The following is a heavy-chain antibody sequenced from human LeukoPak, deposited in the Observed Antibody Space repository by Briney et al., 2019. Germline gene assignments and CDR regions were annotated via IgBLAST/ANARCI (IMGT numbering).Heavy chain of an antibody. Sequence: ASVKVSCKASGYTFTSYGISWVRQAPGQGLEWMGWIDASNGNTNYAQKLQGRVTITTDTSTTTAYMEMTSLRFDDTAVYYCARDYHYVPDFWGQGTLVTVSS. D-gene: IGHD3-16*01. CDR3: ARDYHYVPDF. V-gene: IGHV1-18*01. J-gene: IGHJ4*02. CDR2: IDASNGNT. CDR1: GYTFTSYG.